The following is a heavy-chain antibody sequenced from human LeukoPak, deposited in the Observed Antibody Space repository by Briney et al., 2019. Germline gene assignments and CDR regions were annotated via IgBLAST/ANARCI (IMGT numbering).Heavy chain of an antibody. V-gene: IGHV4-39*02. J-gene: IGHJ6*02. CDR1: GGSIRSSYYY. CDR3: ARDKDYYDSSGYYYYYYGMDV. CDR2: IYDSGST. Sequence: SETLSLTCTVSGGSIRSSYYYWGWIRQPPGEGLEWIGSIYDSGSTYYNPSLKSRVTISVDTSKNQFSLKLNSVAAADTAVYYCARDKDYYDSSGYYYYYYGMDVWGQGTTVTVSS. D-gene: IGHD3-22*01.